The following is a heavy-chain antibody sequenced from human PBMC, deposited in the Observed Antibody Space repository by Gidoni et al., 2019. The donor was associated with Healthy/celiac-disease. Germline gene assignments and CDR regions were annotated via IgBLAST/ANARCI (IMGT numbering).Heavy chain of an antibody. J-gene: IGHJ4*02. V-gene: IGHV5-51*01. CDR1: GYSFTGYW. Sequence: EVQLVQSGAEVKKPGESLKISCKGSGYSFTGYWIAWVRQMPGKGLEWMGIINPGDSDTRYSPSFQGQVTMSADKSISTAYLQWSSLEASDTAIYYCARQRDYVASYWGQGTLVTVSS. CDR2: INPGDSDT. D-gene: IGHD3-10*02. CDR3: ARQRDYVASY.